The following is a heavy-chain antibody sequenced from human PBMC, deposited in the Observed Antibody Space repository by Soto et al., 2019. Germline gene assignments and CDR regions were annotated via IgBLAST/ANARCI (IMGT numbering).Heavy chain of an antibody. CDR2: IKHSGGT. V-gene: IGHV4-34*01. CDR1: GGSFSGYY. Sequence: PSETLSLTCDVYGGSFSGYYWSWIRQSPGKGLEWIGQIKHSGGTNYNPLLKSRVTISVDTPRNQFSLKLSSVTAADTAVYFCARTYYYRSGTYFAWFAPWGQGTLVTVSS. CDR3: ARTYYYRSGTYFAWFAP. J-gene: IGHJ5*02. D-gene: IGHD3-10*01.